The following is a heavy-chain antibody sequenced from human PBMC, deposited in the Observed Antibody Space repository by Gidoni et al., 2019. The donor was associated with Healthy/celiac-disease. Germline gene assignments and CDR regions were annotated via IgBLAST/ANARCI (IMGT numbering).Heavy chain of an antibody. D-gene: IGHD4-17*01. CDR3: ARKRWLQRLLLDY. V-gene: IGHV1-18*01. CDR1: GYTFTSYG. CDR2: ISAYNGNT. J-gene: IGHJ4*02. Sequence: QVQRVQPGAEVKKPGAPVKVSCKPSGYTFTSYGFSGVRQAPGQGLEWMGWISAYNGNTNYAQKLQGRVTMTTDTSTSTAYRGLRSLRSDDTAVYYCARKRWLQRLLLDYWGQGTLVTVSS.